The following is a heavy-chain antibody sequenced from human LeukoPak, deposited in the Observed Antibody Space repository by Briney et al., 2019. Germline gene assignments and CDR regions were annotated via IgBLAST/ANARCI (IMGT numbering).Heavy chain of an antibody. J-gene: IGHJ4*02. D-gene: IGHD6-13*01. Sequence: GGSLRLSCAASGFPFSTYLMHWVRQAPGKGLEWVAVTSYDGSNKYYADSVKGRFTISRDNSKNTLYLQMNSLRAEDTAVYYRAKEYSSSWYVGGLDYWGQGTLVTVSS. CDR1: GFPFSTYL. V-gene: IGHV3-30-3*01. CDR2: TSYDGSNK. CDR3: AKEYSSSWYVGGLDY.